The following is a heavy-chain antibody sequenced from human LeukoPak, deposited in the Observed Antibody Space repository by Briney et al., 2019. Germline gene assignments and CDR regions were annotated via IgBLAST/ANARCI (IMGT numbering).Heavy chain of an antibody. CDR3: AKAYCGGDCYSLVGAFDI. CDR1: GFTFSSYG. V-gene: IGHV3-33*06. CDR2: IWYDGSNK. D-gene: IGHD2-21*02. Sequence: GGSLRLSCAASGFTFSSYGMHWVRQALGKGLEWVAVIWYDGSNKYYADSVKGRFTISRDNSKNTLYLQMNSLRAEDTAVYYCAKAYCGGDCYSLVGAFDIWGQGTMVTVSS. J-gene: IGHJ3*02.